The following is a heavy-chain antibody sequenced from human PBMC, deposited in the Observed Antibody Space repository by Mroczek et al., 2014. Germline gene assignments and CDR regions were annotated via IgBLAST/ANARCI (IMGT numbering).Heavy chain of an antibody. CDR3: ARDVYYYESGDYYPGY. CDR1: GFTFSNFA. CDR2: ISYDGTNT. Sequence: QVQLVQSGGGVVQPGRSLRLTCATSGFTFSNFAFHWVRQTPGKGLEWIGMISYDGTNTNYAESVKGRFTISRDNSKTSLYLEMNALRHEDTATYYCARDVYYYESGDYYPGYWGQGALVTVSS. D-gene: IGHD3-22*01. V-gene: IGHV3-30*03. J-gene: IGHJ4*02.